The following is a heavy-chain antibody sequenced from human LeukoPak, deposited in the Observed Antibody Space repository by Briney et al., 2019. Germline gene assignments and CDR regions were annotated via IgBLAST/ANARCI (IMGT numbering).Heavy chain of an antibody. CDR2: MSGDATST. CDR1: GFTFSSFA. V-gene: IGHV3-23*01. Sequence: TGGPLRLSCAASGFTFSSFAMNWVRQAPGKGLEWVSTMSGDATSTYYADSVKGRFNISSDNAKNSLYLPMNSLRAEDTAVYYCARDCGGGSCYGPYDAFDIWGQGTMVTVSS. D-gene: IGHD2-15*01. J-gene: IGHJ3*02. CDR3: ARDCGGGSCYGPYDAFDI.